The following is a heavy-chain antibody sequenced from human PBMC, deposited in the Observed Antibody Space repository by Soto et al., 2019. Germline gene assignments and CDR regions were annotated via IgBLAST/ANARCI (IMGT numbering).Heavy chain of an antibody. J-gene: IGHJ4*02. CDR2: ISGSGGST. Sequence: PGGSLRLSCAASGFTFSSYAMGWVRQAPGKGLEWVSAISGSGGSTYYADSVKGRFTISRDNSKNTLYLQMNSLRAEDTAVYYCAAGISSIAARPSYFDYWGQGTLVTVSS. CDR3: AAGISSIAARPSYFDY. CDR1: GFTFSSYA. V-gene: IGHV3-23*01. D-gene: IGHD6-6*01.